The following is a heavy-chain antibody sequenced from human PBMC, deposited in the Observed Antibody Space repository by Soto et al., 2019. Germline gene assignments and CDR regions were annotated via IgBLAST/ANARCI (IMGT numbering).Heavy chain of an antibody. J-gene: IGHJ6*02. CDR1: GGSISSYY. Sequence: SETLSLTCTVSGGSISSYYWSWIRQPPGKGLEWIGYIYYSGSTNYNPSLKSRVTISVDTSKNQFSLKLSSVTAADTAVYYCARYYYGAGSYYNYYYGMDVWGQGTTVTVSS. V-gene: IGHV4-59*01. D-gene: IGHD3-10*01. CDR3: ARYYYGAGSYYNYYYGMDV. CDR2: IYYSGST.